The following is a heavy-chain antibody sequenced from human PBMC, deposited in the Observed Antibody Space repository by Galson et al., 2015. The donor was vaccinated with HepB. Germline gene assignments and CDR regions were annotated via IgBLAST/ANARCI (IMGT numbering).Heavy chain of an antibody. CDR2: INPGGGST. CDR3: ARATRDNYYDSSGYYMGYWYFDL. J-gene: IGHJ2*01. D-gene: IGHD3-22*01. V-gene: IGHV1-46*01. CDR1: GYTFTSYY. Sequence: SVKVSCKASGYTFTSYYMHWVRQAPGQGLEWMGIINPGGGSTSYAQKFQGRVTMTRDTSTSTVYMELSSLRSEDTAVYYCARATRDNYYDSSGYYMGYWYFDLWGRGTLVTVSS.